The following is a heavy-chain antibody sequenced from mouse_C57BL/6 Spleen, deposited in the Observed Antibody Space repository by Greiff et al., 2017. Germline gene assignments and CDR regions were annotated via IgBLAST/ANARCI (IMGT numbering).Heavy chain of an antibody. D-gene: IGHD2-4*01. Sequence: VQLQQSGPELVKPGASVKISCTASGYTFTDYYINWVKQRPGQGLEWIGWIFPGGGSTFYNVKFKGKATLTVDKSSSTAYMLLSRLTSEDSAVYFCARGNYEYDGEFDYRGQRTTLTVSS. CDR3: ARGNYEYDGEFDY. CDR2: IFPGGGST. CDR1: GYTFTDYY. J-gene: IGHJ2*01. V-gene: IGHV1-75*01.